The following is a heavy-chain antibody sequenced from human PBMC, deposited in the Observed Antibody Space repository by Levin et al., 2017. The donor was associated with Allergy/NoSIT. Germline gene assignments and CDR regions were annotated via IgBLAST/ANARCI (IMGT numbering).Heavy chain of an antibody. V-gene: IGHV5-51*01. Sequence: PGESLKISCKGSGYSFTTYWIGWVRLMPGKGLEWMGIIYPGDSDTKYSPSFQGQVTISADKSISTAYLQWSSLKASDTAMYYCARPSGYYNILTGYFTSYYLDYWGQGTLVTVSS. CDR2: IYPGDSDT. J-gene: IGHJ4*02. D-gene: IGHD3-9*01. CDR1: GYSFTTYW. CDR3: ARPSGYYNILTGYFTSYYLDY.